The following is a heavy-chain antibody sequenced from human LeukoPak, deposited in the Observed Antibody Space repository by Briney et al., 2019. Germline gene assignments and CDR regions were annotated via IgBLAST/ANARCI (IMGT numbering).Heavy chain of an antibody. V-gene: IGHV1-18*01. Sequence: ASVKVSCKASGYTFTSYGISWVRQAPGQGLEWMGWISAYNGNTNYAQKLQGRVTMTTDTSTSTAYMELRSLRSEDTAVYYCATGRAIVVVIPTFDYWGQGTLVTVSS. CDR1: GYTFTSYG. J-gene: IGHJ4*02. CDR3: ATGRAIVVVIPTFDY. D-gene: IGHD3-22*01. CDR2: ISAYNGNT.